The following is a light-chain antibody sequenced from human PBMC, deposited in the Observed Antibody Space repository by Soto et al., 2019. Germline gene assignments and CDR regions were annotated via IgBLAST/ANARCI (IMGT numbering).Light chain of an antibody. V-gene: IGLV2-11*01. CDR2: DVT. J-gene: IGLJ2*01. CDR1: STDVGGYNF. Sequence: QSVLTQPRSVSGSPGQSVTISCTGTSTDVGGYNFVSWYQHHPGKAPKLVIYDVTERPSGVPARFSGSKSGITASLTISGLQAEDEAHYYCCSYSGTYAYIIFGGGTQLTVL. CDR3: CSYSGTYAYII.